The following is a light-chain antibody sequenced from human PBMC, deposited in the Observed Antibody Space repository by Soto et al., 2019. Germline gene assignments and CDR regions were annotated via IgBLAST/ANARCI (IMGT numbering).Light chain of an antibody. CDR2: SVS. Sequence: DIQRTQYPSFLCASVGDTVTITFRASQSIGKHLNWYQQKPGKAPKFLIYSVSSLQSGVPSRFSGSGSGTDFTLTINSLQPEDFATYYCQQGYSSAITFGQGTRLEIK. CDR1: QSIGKH. J-gene: IGKJ5*01. CDR3: QQGYSSAIT. V-gene: IGKV1-39*01.